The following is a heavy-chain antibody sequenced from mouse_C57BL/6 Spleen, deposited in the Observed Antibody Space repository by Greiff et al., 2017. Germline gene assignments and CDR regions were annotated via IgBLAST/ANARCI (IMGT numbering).Heavy chain of an antibody. D-gene: IGHD1-1*01. V-gene: IGHV14-4*01. Sequence: EVQLQQSGAELVRPGASVKLSCTASGFNIKDDYMHWVKQRPEQGLEWIGWIDPENGDTEYASKFQGKATITADTSSNTAYLQLSSLTSEDTAVYYCTPRGVTTGDWYFDVWGTGTTVTVSS. CDR3: TPRGVTTGDWYFDV. CDR1: GFNIKDDY. CDR2: IDPENGDT. J-gene: IGHJ1*03.